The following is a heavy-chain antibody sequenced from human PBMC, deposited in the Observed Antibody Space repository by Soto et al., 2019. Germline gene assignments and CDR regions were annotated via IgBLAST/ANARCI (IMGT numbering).Heavy chain of an antibody. V-gene: IGHV1-69*06. CDR1: GGPCNNYA. Sequence: QVQLVQSGAEVKKPGSSVKVSCKASGGPCNNYAISLGRQAPGQGLEGMGGIVQKFNTSHVAEKFQGRITLTADKSTSTAFMELIGLMTYDTAVYFCATPPQLSSFEFWGQGTLVSVSS. CDR2: IVQKFNTS. J-gene: IGHJ4*02. CDR3: ATPPQLSSFEF. D-gene: IGHD6-13*01.